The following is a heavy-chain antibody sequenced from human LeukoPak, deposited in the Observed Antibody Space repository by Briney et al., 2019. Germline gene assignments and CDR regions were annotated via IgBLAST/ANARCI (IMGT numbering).Heavy chain of an antibody. V-gene: IGHV3-23*01. CDR2: IRATAGTT. D-gene: IGHD6-13*01. J-gene: IGHJ4*02. CDR1: GFTFSSYA. CDR3: TKGGYTTYFDY. Sequence: GGSLRLSCAASGFTFSSYAMTWVRQAPGKGLEWVSTIRATAGTTYYEDSVKGRFTISGDNSKNTQWLQMNSLRVEDTAVYYCTKGGYTTYFDYWGQGTLVTVSS.